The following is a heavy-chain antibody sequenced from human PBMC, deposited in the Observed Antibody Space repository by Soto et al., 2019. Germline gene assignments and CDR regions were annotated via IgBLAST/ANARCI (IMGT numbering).Heavy chain of an antibody. CDR1: GFSFSNSA. D-gene: IGHD3-3*01. CDR2: IVVGSGNT. J-gene: IGHJ6*01. V-gene: IGHV1-58*01. Sequence: QMQLVQSGPEVKKPGTSVKVSCKASGFSFSNSAVQWVRQARGQRLEWIGWIVVGSGNTNYAQKFQERVTITRDMSTSTAYMELSSLRSEDTAVYYCAVMYYDFWSGYLNYYYYYGMDVW. CDR3: AVMYYDFWSGYLNYYYYYGMDV.